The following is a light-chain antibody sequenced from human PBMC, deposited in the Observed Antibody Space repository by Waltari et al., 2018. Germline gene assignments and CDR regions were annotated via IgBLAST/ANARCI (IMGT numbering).Light chain of an antibody. CDR3: QRYYTTPWT. J-gene: IGKJ1*01. CDR1: QGISNS. CDR2: AAS. V-gene: IGKV1-NL1*01. Sequence: DIHLTQSPSSLSASVGDRVTITCRASQGISNSLAWYQQKPGKAPKLLLYAASRLESGVPSRFSGSGSGTDCILIISSLQPEDFATYYCQRYYTTPWTFGQGTKVEIK.